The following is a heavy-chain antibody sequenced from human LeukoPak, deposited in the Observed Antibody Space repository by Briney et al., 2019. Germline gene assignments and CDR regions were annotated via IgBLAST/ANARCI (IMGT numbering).Heavy chain of an antibody. CDR1: GYTFTSYD. V-gene: IGHV1-8*01. D-gene: IGHD3-22*01. Sequence: ASVKVSCKAPGYTFTSYDINWVRQATGQGLEWMGWMNPNSGNTGYAQKFQGRVTMTRKTSISTAYMELSSLRSEDTAVYYCARGPTTDSRFDPWGQGTLVTVSS. CDR3: ARGPTTDSRFDP. CDR2: MNPNSGNT. J-gene: IGHJ5*02.